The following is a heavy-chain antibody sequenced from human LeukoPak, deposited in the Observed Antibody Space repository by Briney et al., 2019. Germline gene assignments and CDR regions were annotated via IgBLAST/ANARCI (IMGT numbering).Heavy chain of an antibody. J-gene: IGHJ4*02. CDR1: GFTFSSYS. CDR3: ARAIAVTGGRGDY. CDR2: ISTRNTYI. V-gene: IGHV3-21*01. D-gene: IGHD6-19*01. Sequence: GGSLRLSCAASGFTFSSYSMNWVRQAPGKGLEWVSSISTRNTYIYYADSVKGRFTISRDNANNSLFLQMNNLTAADTTVCYCARAIAVTGGRGDYWGQGTLVTVSS.